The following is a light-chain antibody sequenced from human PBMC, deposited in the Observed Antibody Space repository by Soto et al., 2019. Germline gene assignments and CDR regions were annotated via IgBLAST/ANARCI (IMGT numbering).Light chain of an antibody. J-gene: IGLJ1*01. Sequence: QSVLTQPPSVSGAPGQRVTISCTGSSSNIGAGYDVHWYQQLPGTAPKLLIYGNSNRPSGVPDRFSVSKSGTSASLAITGLNAEDEADYYCQSYDSSLSGYVFGTGTQLTVL. CDR1: SSNIGAGYD. CDR2: GNS. CDR3: QSYDSSLSGYV. V-gene: IGLV1-40*01.